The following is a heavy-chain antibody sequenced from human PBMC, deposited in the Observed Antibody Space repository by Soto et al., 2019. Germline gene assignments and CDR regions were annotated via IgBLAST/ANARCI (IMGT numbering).Heavy chain of an antibody. J-gene: IGHJ6*02. Sequence: GASVKVSCKASGYTFTSYVISWVRQALGQGLEWMGWISAYNGNTNYAQKLQGRVTMTTDTSPSTAYMELRSLRSDDTAVYYCAREGDGYSSSWGNYYYYYGMDVWGQGTTVTVSS. CDR3: AREGDGYSSSWGNYYYYYGMDV. CDR1: GYTFTSYV. V-gene: IGHV1-18*04. D-gene: IGHD6-13*01. CDR2: ISAYNGNT.